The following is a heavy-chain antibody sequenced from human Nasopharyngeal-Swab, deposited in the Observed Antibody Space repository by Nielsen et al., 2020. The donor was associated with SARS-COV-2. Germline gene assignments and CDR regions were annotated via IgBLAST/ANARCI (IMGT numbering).Heavy chain of an antibody. CDR1: GGSFSGHY. CDR2: INHSGST. J-gene: IGHJ4*02. Sequence: SETLSLTCAVYGGSFSGHYWSWIRQPPGKGLEWIGEINHSGSTNYDPSLKSRVTVSLDTSKNQFSLKLSSVTAADTAVYYCAGGGWYYGVGNWGQGTLVTVSS. CDR3: AGGGWYYGVGN. V-gene: IGHV4-34*01. D-gene: IGHD6-19*01.